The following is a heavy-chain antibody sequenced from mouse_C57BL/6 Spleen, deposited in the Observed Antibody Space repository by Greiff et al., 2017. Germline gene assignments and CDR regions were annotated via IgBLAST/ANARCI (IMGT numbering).Heavy chain of an antibody. D-gene: IGHD1-1*01. CDR3: AREYGSSPWFAY. J-gene: IGHJ3*01. CDR2: IRSGSSTI. V-gene: IGHV5-17*01. Sequence: EVQRVESGGGLVKPGGSLKLSCAASGFTFSDYGMHWVRQAPEKGLEWVAYIRSGSSTIYYADTVKGRFAISRDNAKNTLVLQMTSLRSEDTAMYYCAREYGSSPWFAYWGQGTLVTVSA. CDR1: GFTFSDYG.